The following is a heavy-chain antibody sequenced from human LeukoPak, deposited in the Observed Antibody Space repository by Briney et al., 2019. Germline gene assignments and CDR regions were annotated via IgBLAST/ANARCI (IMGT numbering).Heavy chain of an antibody. J-gene: IGHJ6*02. D-gene: IGHD6-13*01. CDR2: ISYDGSNK. CDR3: AKDLQQLVRTPNDYYYGMDV. V-gene: IGHV3-30*18. CDR1: GFTFSSYG. Sequence: GGSLRLSCAASGFTFSSYGMHWVRQAPGKGLEWVAVISYDGSNKYYADSVKGRFTISRDNSKNTLYLQMNSLRAEDTAVYYCAKDLQQLVRTPNDYYYGMDVWGQGTTVTVSS.